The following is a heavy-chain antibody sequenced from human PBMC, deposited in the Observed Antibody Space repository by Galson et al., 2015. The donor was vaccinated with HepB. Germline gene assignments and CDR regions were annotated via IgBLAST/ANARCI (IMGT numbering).Heavy chain of an antibody. V-gene: IGHV6-1*01. CDR3: ATQVSYYYYHMDV. CDR2: TYYRSKWYN. CDR1: GDSVSSNSAA. J-gene: IGHJ6*03. Sequence: CAXSGDSVSSNSAAWNXIRQSPSRGLEWLGRTYYRSKWYNEYALSVKSRIIINPDTSKNQFSLKLSSVTAADTAVYYCATQVSYYYYHMDVWGKGTTVTVSS.